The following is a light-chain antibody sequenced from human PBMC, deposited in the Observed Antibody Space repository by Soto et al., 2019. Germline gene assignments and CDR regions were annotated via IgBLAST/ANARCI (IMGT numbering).Light chain of an antibody. V-gene: IGLV2-11*01. CDR2: DVS. Sequence: QSVLTQPRSVSGSPGQSVTISCTGTSSDVGGYNYGSWYQQDPGKAPKVMIYDVSERPSGVSDRFSGSKSGNTASLTISGLQAEDEADCYCCPYAGNLRNVFGTGTNLTVL. CDR3: CPYAGNLRNV. CDR1: SSDVGGYNY. J-gene: IGLJ1*01.